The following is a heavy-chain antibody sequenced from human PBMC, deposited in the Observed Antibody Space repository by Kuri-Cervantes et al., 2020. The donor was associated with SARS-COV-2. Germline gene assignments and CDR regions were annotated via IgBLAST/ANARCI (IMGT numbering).Heavy chain of an antibody. V-gene: IGHV3-30*18. Sequence: GGSLRLSCAVSGFSFSRFPRHWVRHAPGRGLEWVALISNDGYNRFYADFLKGRFTISRDDSKNTLHLDMNSLRPEGTGVYYCAKMGDNYNKGDDGSEVWGQGITVTVSS. D-gene: IGHD3-16*01. J-gene: IGHJ6*02. CDR1: GFSFSRFP. CDR2: ISNDGYNR. CDR3: AKMGDNYNKGDDGSEV.